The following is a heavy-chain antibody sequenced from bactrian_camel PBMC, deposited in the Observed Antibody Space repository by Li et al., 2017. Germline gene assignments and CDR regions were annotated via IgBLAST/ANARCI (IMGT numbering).Heavy chain of an antibody. CDR1: GSTAGIMC. Sequence: VQLVESGGGSVQAGGSLSLSCAASGSTAGIMCMGWFRQAPGKERVGVAAIRTTGGGNTYYDPSVKGRFTISRDVAKNTVYLQMNNLKPEDTAMYYCAADFVNKQLARSYDYWGQGTQVTVS. CDR3: AADFVNKQLARSYDY. D-gene: IGHD7*01. CDR2: IRTTGGGNT. V-gene: IGHV3-3*01. J-gene: IGHJ4*01.